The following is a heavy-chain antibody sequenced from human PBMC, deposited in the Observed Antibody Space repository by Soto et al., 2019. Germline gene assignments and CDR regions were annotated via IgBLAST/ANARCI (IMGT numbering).Heavy chain of an antibody. CDR2: IYDSGST. CDR3: ARQLIY. Sequence: QVQLQESGPGLVKPSETLSLTCTVSGGSISSSYWSWIRQPPGKGLEWIGYIYDSGSTYYNSSLKSRVTMSVDTSKNQFSLKLSSVTAADTAVYYWARQLIYWGQGTPVTVSS. V-gene: IGHV4-59*04. CDR1: GGSISSSY. D-gene: IGHD6-13*01. J-gene: IGHJ4*02.